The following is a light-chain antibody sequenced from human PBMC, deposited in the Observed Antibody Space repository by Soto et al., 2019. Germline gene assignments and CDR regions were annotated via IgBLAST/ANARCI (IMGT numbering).Light chain of an antibody. CDR3: ASYAGSISL. J-gene: IGLJ1*01. CDR1: SSDVGAYNF. Sequence: QSVLAQPPSASGSPGQSVTISCTGTSSDVGAYNFVSWYQQHPGRAPKLIISEVSKRPSGVPDRFSGSKSGNTASLTVSGLQADDEADYYCASYAGSISLFGTGTKVTVL. V-gene: IGLV2-8*01. CDR2: EVS.